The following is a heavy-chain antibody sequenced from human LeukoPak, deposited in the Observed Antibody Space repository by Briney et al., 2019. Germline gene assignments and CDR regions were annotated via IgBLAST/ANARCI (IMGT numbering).Heavy chain of an antibody. Sequence: GGSLRLSCVASVSDFDISAMNWVRQAPGKGLEWVSVIYSGGSTYYADSVKGRFTISRDNSKSTLYLQMNSLRAEDTAVYYCARVYSSSWFDYWGQGTLVTVSS. CDR1: VSDFDISA. D-gene: IGHD6-13*01. CDR3: ARVYSSSWFDY. CDR2: IYSGGST. J-gene: IGHJ4*02. V-gene: IGHV3-53*01.